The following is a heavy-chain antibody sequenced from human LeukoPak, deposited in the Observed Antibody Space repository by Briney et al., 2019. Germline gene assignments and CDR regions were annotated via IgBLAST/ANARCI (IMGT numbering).Heavy chain of an antibody. J-gene: IGHJ6*02. V-gene: IGHV3-7*02. CDR2: IKHDGSET. CDR3: AKNGGPHGMDV. Sequence: PGGSLRLSCGGSGFTFSIAWMSWVRQAPGKGLEWVANIKHDGSETNYVDSVKGRFTISRDNAKNSLHLQMNSLRVEDTAVYYCAKNGGPHGMDVWGQGTTVTVSS. D-gene: IGHD3-16*01. CDR1: GFTFSIAW.